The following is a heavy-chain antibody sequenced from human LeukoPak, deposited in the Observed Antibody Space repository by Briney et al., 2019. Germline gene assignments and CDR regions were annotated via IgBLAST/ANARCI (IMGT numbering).Heavy chain of an antibody. D-gene: IGHD1-26*01. Sequence: GGSLRLSCAASGFTFSSYSMNWVRQAPGKGLEWVSAISGSGGSTYYADSVKGRFTISRDNSKNTLYLQMNSLRAEDTAVYYCAKGRGWELLSPFDYWGQGTLVTVSS. CDR2: ISGSGGST. V-gene: IGHV3-23*01. CDR3: AKGRGWELLSPFDY. CDR1: GFTFSSYS. J-gene: IGHJ4*02.